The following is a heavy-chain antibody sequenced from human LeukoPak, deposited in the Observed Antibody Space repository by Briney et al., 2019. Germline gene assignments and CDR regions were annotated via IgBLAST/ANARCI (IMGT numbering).Heavy chain of an antibody. CDR2: IYYSGST. D-gene: IGHD4-11*01. CDR1: GGSISSYH. CDR3: ARDEFALQSGYCYYMDV. Sequence: SETLSLTCTVSGGSISSYHWSWIRQPPGKGLEWIGYIYYSGSTYYNPSLKSRVTISVDTSKNQFSLKLSSVTAADTAVYYCARDEFALQSGYCYYMDVWGKGTTVTVSS. J-gene: IGHJ6*03. V-gene: IGHV4-59*01.